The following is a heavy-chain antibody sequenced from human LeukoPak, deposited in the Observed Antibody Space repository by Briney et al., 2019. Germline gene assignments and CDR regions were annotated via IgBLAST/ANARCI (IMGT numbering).Heavy chain of an antibody. CDR3: ARTDYYGEWDL. CDR2: IYYTGTT. D-gene: IGHD3-9*01. Sequence: PSETLSLTCTVSGYSISSGYYWGWIRQPPGKGLEWIGFIYYTGTTNYNPSLRSRVTISVGMSKNQFSLRLISVTPADTAVYYCARTDYYGEWDLWGQGTLVTVSS. CDR1: GYSISSGYY. J-gene: IGHJ5*02. V-gene: IGHV4-61*01.